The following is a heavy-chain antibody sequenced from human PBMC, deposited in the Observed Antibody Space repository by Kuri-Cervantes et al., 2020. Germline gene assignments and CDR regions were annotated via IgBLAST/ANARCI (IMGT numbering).Heavy chain of an antibody. CDR3: ARGEQLHYFDY. D-gene: IGHD6-13*01. J-gene: IGHJ4*02. Sequence: SETLSLTCTVSGGSISSYYWSWIRQPPGKGLEWIGYIYYSGSTNYNPSLKSRVTISVDTSKNQFSLKLRSVTAADTAVYYCARGEQLHYFDYWGQGTQVTVSS. CDR2: IYYSGST. V-gene: IGHV4-59*12. CDR1: GGSISSYY.